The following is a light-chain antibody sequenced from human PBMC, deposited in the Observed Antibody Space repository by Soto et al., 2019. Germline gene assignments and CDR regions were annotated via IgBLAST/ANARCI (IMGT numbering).Light chain of an antibody. Sequence: EIVMTQSPATLSVSPGERATLSCRASQSVSSDLAWYLQKPGQAPRLLIYGASTRATGIPARFSGSGSGTEFTLTINSLQSEDFAVYYCQQYNNWPRTFGQGTKVEIK. V-gene: IGKV3-15*01. J-gene: IGKJ1*01. CDR1: QSVSSD. CDR3: QQYNNWPRT. CDR2: GAS.